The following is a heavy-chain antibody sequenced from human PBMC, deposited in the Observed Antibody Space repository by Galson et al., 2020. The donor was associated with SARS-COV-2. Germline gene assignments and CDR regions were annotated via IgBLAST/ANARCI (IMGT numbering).Heavy chain of an antibody. CDR2: IYYSGST. D-gene: IGHD3-22*01. J-gene: IGHJ4*02. Sequence: SETLSLTCTVSGGSISSGGYYWSWIRQHPGKGLEWIGYIYYSGSTYYNPSLKSRVTISVDTSKNQFSLKLSSVTAADTAVYYCARVHYYDSSGYRFDFDYWGQGTLFTVSS. CDR1: GGSISSGGYY. V-gene: IGHV4-31*03. CDR3: ARVHYYDSSGYRFDFDY.